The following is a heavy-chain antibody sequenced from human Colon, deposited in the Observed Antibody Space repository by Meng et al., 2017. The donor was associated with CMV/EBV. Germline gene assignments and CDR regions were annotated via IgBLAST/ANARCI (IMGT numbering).Heavy chain of an antibody. CDR1: GFNFSTYS. D-gene: IGHD6-6*01. CDR3: AREGGGTIAPRDLDY. Sequence: GESLKISCAASGFNFSTYSMNWVRQAPGKGLEWLSSISTRSSFIYYADAVKGRFTISRDNAKNSVYLQMDSLRAEDTAVYYCAREGGGTIAPRDLDYWGQGTLVTVSS. CDR2: ISTRSSFI. J-gene: IGHJ4*02. V-gene: IGHV3-21*06.